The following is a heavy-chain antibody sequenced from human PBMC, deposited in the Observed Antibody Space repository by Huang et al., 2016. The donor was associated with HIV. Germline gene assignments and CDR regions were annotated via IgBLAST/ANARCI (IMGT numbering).Heavy chain of an antibody. D-gene: IGHD3-10*01. V-gene: IGHV4-39*01. CDR1: GGSFRSDNYY. J-gene: IGHJ4*02. CDR3: ARLPGSITMIRGVITDPY. Sequence: QLQLQESGPGLVKPSETLSLTCTVSGGSFRSDNYYWGWIRQPPGKGLAWMGSIYYIGSTYYNPALKGRVTITVDTSKNQFSLKMRSVTAADTAVYYCARLPGSITMIRGVITDPYWGQGTLVTVSS. CDR2: IYYIGST.